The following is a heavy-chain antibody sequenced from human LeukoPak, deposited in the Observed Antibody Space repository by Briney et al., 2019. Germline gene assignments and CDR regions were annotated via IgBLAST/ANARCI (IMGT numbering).Heavy chain of an antibody. CDR2: IYHSGST. D-gene: IGHD5-18*01. V-gene: IGHV4-4*02. J-gene: IGHJ4*02. CDR3: ARGPVDTAMVRSPNYFDY. CDR1: GGSISSSNW. Sequence: PSGTLSLTCAVSGGSISSSNWWSWFRQPPGKGLEWIGEIYHSGSTNYNPSLKSRVTISVDKSKNQFSLKLSSVTAADTAVYYCARGPVDTAMVRSPNYFDYWGQGTLVTVSS.